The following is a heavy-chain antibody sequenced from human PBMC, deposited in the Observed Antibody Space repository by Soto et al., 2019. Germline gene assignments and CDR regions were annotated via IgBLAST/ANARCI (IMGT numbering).Heavy chain of an antibody. D-gene: IGHD3-9*01. Sequence: QVQLVEYGGGVVQPGRSLRLSCAASGFTFSNYGMHWVRQAPGKGLEWVAVISFDGNTKYYGDSVNGRFIVSRDNSKNILYVQMNSLRPEDTAVYYCVKSKDLTGNDFKFDHWGQGTLVTVSS. CDR1: GFTFSNYG. CDR3: VKSKDLTGNDFKFDH. V-gene: IGHV3-30*18. CDR2: ISFDGNTK. J-gene: IGHJ4*02.